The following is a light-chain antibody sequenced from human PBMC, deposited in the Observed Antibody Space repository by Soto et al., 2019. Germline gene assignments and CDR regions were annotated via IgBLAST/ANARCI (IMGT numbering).Light chain of an antibody. Sequence: QSVLTQPPSVSGAPGQRVTISCTGSSSNIGAGYDVYWYQQLPGTAPKLLIYANSNRPSGVPDRFSGSKSGTSASLAISGLQAEDEADYYCQSYDSSLSGDVFGTGTKLTVL. CDR3: QSYDSSLSGDV. J-gene: IGLJ1*01. V-gene: IGLV1-40*01. CDR2: ANS. CDR1: SSNIGAGYD.